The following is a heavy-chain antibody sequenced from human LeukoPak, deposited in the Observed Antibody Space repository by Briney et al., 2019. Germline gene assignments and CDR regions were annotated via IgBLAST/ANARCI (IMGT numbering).Heavy chain of an antibody. V-gene: IGHV3-9*01. Sequence: PGGSLRLSCAASGFTVDDYAMHWVRQAPGKGLEWVSGISWNSGSIVYADSVKGRFTISRDNAKNSLYLQMNSLRAEDTALYYCAKDRGSGSHTSTLRVNWFDPWGQGTLVTVSS. CDR3: AKDRGSGSHTSTLRVNWFDP. J-gene: IGHJ5*02. CDR2: ISWNSGSI. CDR1: GFTVDDYA. D-gene: IGHD3-10*01.